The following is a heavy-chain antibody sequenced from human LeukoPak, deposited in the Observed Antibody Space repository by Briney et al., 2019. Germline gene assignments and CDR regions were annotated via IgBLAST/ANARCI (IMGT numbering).Heavy chain of an antibody. J-gene: IGHJ2*01. CDR2: ISAYNGNT. Sequence: GASVKVSCKASGYTFTSYGISWVRQAPGQGLGWMGWISAYNGNTNYAQKLQGRVTMTTDTSTSTAYMELRSLRSDDTAVYYCASRSGYSYGLSWYFDLWGRGTLVTVSS. D-gene: IGHD5-18*01. CDR1: GYTFTSYG. CDR3: ASRSGYSYGLSWYFDL. V-gene: IGHV1-18*01.